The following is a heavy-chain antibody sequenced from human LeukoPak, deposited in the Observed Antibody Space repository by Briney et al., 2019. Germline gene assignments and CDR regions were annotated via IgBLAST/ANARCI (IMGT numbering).Heavy chain of an antibody. V-gene: IGHV1-2*06. J-gene: IGHJ4*02. CDR2: INPNSGGT. CDR1: GYTFTGYY. Sequence: APVKVSCKASGYTFTGYYMHWVRQAPGQGLEWMGRINPNSGGTNYAQKFQGRVTMTRDTSISTAYMELSRLRSDDTAVYYCATDSRTYYYGSGSYPLNYFDYWGQGTLVTVSS. CDR3: ATDSRTYYYGSGSYPLNYFDY. D-gene: IGHD3-10*01.